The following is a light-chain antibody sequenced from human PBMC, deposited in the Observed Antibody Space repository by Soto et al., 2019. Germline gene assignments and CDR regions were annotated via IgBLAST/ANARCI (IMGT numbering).Light chain of an antibody. CDR3: GTWDSSLSAGV. Sequence: QSVLTQPTSVSAAPGQKVTISCSGISSNIGNNYVSWYQQLPGTAPKLLIYDNNKRPSGIPDRFSGSKSGTSATLGITGLQTGDEADYYCGTWDSSLSAGVFGGGTKVTVL. CDR2: DNN. V-gene: IGLV1-51*01. CDR1: SSNIGNNY. J-gene: IGLJ2*01.